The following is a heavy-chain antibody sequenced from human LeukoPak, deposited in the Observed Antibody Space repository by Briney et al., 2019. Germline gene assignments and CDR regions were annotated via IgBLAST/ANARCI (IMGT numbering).Heavy chain of an antibody. D-gene: IGHD3-3*01. Sequence: AVKVSCKASGGTFSSYTISWVRQAPGQGLEWMGRIIPILGIANYAQKFQGRVTITADKSTSTAYMELSSLRSEDTAVYYCARSWNYDFWSGFDYWGQGTLVTVSS. J-gene: IGHJ4*02. V-gene: IGHV1-69*02. CDR3: ARSWNYDFWSGFDY. CDR1: GGTFSSYT. CDR2: IIPILGIA.